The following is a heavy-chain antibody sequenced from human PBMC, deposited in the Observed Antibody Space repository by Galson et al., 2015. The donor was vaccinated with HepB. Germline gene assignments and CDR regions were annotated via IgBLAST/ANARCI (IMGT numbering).Heavy chain of an antibody. V-gene: IGHV3-53*01. CDR3: ARGAPPDAFDI. J-gene: IGHJ3*02. CDR1: GFTVSSNY. Sequence: SLRLSCAASGFTVSSNYMNWVRQAPGKGLEWVSVIYRDGSTYHTDSVKGRFTDSRDTSKNTLYLQMYSLRAEDTAVYYCARGAPPDAFDIWGQGTMVTVSS. CDR2: IYRDGST.